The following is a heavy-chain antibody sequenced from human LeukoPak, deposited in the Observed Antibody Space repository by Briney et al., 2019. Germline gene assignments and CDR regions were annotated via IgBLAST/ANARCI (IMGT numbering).Heavy chain of an antibody. V-gene: IGHV3-30*02. CDR2: IQYDGSNK. Sequence: GGSLRLSCAASGFTFSSYGMHWVRQAPGKGLEWVAFIQYDGSNKYYADSVKGRFTMSRDNSKNTLYLQMNSLRAEDTAVCYCARGRLGELPPGQNWFDPWGQGTLVTVSS. D-gene: IGHD3-16*01. CDR1: GFTFSSYG. CDR3: ARGRLGELPPGQNWFDP. J-gene: IGHJ5*02.